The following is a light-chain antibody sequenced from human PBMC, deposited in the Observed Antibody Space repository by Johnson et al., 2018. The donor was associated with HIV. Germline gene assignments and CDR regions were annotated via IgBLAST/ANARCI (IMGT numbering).Light chain of an antibody. CDR2: ENN. CDR1: NSNIGNNY. V-gene: IGLV1-51*02. J-gene: IGLJ1*01. Sequence: QSMLTQPPSVSAAPGQKVTISCSGSNSNIGNNYVSWYQQLPGTAPKLLIYENNKRPSGIPDLFSGSKSGTSATLGITGLQTGDEADYYCGTWDSSLNALYVFGTGTKVTVL. CDR3: GTWDSSLNALYV.